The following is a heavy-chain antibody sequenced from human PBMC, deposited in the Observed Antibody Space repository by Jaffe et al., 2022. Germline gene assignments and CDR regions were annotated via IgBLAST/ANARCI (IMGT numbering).Heavy chain of an antibody. V-gene: IGHV1-3*01. D-gene: IGHD3-16*02. J-gene: IGHJ3*02. CDR3: ARKRLSQDYDYIWGSYRYKGDDDAFDI. CDR2: INAGNGNT. Sequence: QVQLVQSGAEVKKPGASVKVSCKASGYTFTSYAMHWVRQAPGQRLEWMGWINAGNGNTKYSQKFQGRVTITRDTSASTAYMELSSLRSEDTAVYYCARKRLSQDYDYIWGSYRYKGDDDAFDIWGQGTMVTVSS. CDR1: GYTFTSYA.